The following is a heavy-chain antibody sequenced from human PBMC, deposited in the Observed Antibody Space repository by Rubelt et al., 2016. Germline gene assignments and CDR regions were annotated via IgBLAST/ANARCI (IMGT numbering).Heavy chain of an antibody. J-gene: IGHJ4*02. CDR1: GFTLNNYW. Sequence: GFTLNNYWMHWVRQAPGRGLEWVSYISTSSSTIYYADSVKGRFTISRDNAKNSLYLQMNSLRAEDTAVYYCARGLLSTIAARQGYYWGQGTLVTVSS. CDR2: ISTSSSTI. D-gene: IGHD6-6*01. CDR3: ARGLLSTIAARQGYY. V-gene: IGHV3-48*04.